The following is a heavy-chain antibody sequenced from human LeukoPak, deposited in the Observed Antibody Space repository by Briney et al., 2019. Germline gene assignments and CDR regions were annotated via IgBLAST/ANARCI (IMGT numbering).Heavy chain of an antibody. CDR2: INPDGGST. CDR3: ARDRSIVGATPYFDY. J-gene: IGHJ4*02. CDR1: GYTFTSHY. D-gene: IGHD1-26*01. Sequence: ASVKVSCKASGYTFTSHYIHWVRQTAGQGLEWMGVINPDGGSTTYAQKFQGRVTMTRDTSTRTVYMDLSSLRSEDTAVYYCARDRSIVGATPYFDYWGQGTLVTVSS. V-gene: IGHV1-46*01.